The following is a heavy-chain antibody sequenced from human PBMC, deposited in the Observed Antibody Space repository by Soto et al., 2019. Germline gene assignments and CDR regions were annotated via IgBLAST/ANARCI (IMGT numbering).Heavy chain of an antibody. CDR1: VYTFTSYD. V-gene: IGHV1-8*01. CDR2: MNPNTGNS. Sequence: ASLKVSCKASVYTFTSYDIYWVRQAAGQGLEWMGWMNPNTGNSGYAQKFQGRVTVTSDTSINTVYMELSSLRSEDTAVYYCARRAETNGWNGFGADKYYFDFWGQGTLVTVSS. CDR3: ARRAETNGWNGFGADKYYFDF. D-gene: IGHD1-1*01. J-gene: IGHJ4*02.